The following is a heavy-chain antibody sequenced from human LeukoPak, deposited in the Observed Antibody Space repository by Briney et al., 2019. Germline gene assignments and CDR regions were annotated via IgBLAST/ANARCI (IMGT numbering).Heavy chain of an antibody. V-gene: IGHV3-23*01. J-gene: IGHJ4*02. Sequence: GGSLRLSCAASGFTFSSYAMSWVRQAPGKGLEWVSAISGSGGSTYYADSVKGRFTISRDNSKNTLYLQMNSLRAEDTAVYYCAKAPRITMVRDSYFDYWRQGTLVTVSS. D-gene: IGHD3-10*01. CDR1: GFTFSSYA. CDR3: AKAPRITMVRDSYFDY. CDR2: ISGSGGST.